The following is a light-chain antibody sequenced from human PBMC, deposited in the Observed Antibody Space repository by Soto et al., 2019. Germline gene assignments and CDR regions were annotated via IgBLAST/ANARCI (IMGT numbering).Light chain of an antibody. V-gene: IGKV3-20*01. CDR1: ESVTSSY. Sequence: ETVLTQSPGTLSLSPGERATLSCRVSESVTSSYLAWYQQKPGQAPRLLIYGASSRATGIPDRFSGSGSGTDFTLTISRLEPEDFAVYYCQHYSSSSWTFGQGTKVDIK. CDR3: QHYSSSSWT. CDR2: GAS. J-gene: IGKJ1*01.